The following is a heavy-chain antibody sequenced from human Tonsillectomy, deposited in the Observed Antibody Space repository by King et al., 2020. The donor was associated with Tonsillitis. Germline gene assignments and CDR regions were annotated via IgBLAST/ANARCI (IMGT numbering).Heavy chain of an antibody. J-gene: IGHJ3*02. V-gene: IGHV3-9*01. CDR3: AKDIIRASGAFDI. CDR1: GFTFDDYA. CDR2: ISWNSGTI. D-gene: IGHD1-26*01. Sequence: VQLVESGGGLVQPGRSLRLSCAASGFTFDDYAMHWVRQAPGKGLEWVSGISWNSGTIGYADSVKGRFTISRDNAKNSLYLQMNSLRAEDTALYYCAKDIIRASGAFDIWGQGTMVTVSS.